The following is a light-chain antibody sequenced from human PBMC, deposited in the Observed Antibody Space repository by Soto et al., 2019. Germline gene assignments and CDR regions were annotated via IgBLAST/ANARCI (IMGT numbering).Light chain of an antibody. V-gene: IGKV1-39*01. J-gene: IGKJ1*01. CDR1: QSVSNY. CDR3: QQTYSTPGT. Sequence: DIQMTQSPSSLSASVGDSVTIVCRASQSVSNYLNWYQVKPGKAPNLLIYAAIRLQTGVPSSFGGSGPGTGFTLTISSLRPEDFAPDYCQQTYSTPGTFGQGTKVEI. CDR2: AAI.